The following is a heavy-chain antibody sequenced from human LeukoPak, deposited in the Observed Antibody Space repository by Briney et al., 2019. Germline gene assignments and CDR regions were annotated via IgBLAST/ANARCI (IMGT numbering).Heavy chain of an antibody. Sequence: ASVKVSCKASGYTFTSYYIDWVRQAPGQGLEWMGRIDPSGGSTSYAQKFQGRVTMTRGTSTSTVYMELSSLISEDTAVYYCARNSGSGFDYWGQGTLVTVSP. D-gene: IGHD2-15*01. J-gene: IGHJ4*02. V-gene: IGHV1-46*01. CDR1: GYTFTSYY. CDR2: IDPSGGST. CDR3: ARNSGSGFDY.